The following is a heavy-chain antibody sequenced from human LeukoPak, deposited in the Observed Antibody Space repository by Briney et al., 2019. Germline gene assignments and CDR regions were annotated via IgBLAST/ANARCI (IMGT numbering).Heavy chain of an antibody. CDR3: ARETTHNWFDP. V-gene: IGHV3-13*01. Sequence: PGGSLRLSCAASGFTFSSYDMHWVRQATGKGLEWVSAIGTAGDTSYPGSVKGRFTISRENAQNSLYLQMNSLRAGDTAVYYCARETTHNWFDPWGQGTLVTVSS. CDR2: IGTAGDT. CDR1: GFTFSSYD. D-gene: IGHD4-11*01. J-gene: IGHJ5*02.